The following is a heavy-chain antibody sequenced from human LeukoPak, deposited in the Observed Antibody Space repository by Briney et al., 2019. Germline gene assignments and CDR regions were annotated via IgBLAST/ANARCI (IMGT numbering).Heavy chain of an antibody. CDR3: ARYDILTGYPYYFDY. CDR1: GFTFSSYE. D-gene: IGHD3-9*01. Sequence: GGSLRLSCAASGFTFSSYEMNWVRQAPGKGLEWVSYISCSGSTIYYADSVKGRFTISRDNAKNSLYLQMNSLRAEDTAVYYCARYDILTGYPYYFDYWGQGTLVTVSS. V-gene: IGHV3-48*03. CDR2: ISCSGSTI. J-gene: IGHJ4*02.